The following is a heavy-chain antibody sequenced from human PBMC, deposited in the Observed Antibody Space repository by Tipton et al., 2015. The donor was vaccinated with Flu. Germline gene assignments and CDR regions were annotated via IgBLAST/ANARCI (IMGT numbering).Heavy chain of an antibody. CDR2: IRNKVTSYTT. V-gene: IGHV3-72*01. D-gene: IGHD6-19*01. Sequence: SLRLSCATSGFIFSDYYMDWVRLAPGKGLEWVGRIRNKVTSYTTEYAASVKDRFTISRDDSKNSLHVQMNSLKTDDTAVYYCARVRRLTSGGVGAYYFDYWGQGTLVTVSS. CDR3: ARVRRLTSGGVGAYYFDY. CDR1: GFIFSDYY. J-gene: IGHJ4*02.